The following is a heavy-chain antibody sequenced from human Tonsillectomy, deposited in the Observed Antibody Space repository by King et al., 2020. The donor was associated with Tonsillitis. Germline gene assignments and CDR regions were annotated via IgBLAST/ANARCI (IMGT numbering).Heavy chain of an antibody. V-gene: IGHV3-30*04. CDR2: ISYDGSNK. Sequence: VQLVESGGGVVQPGRSLRLSCAASGFTFSSYAMHWVRKAPGKGLEWVAVISYDGSNKYYADSVKGRFTISRDNSKNTLYLQMNSLRAEDTAVYYCAIGFDYWGQGTLVTVSS. CDR3: AIGFDY. J-gene: IGHJ4*02. CDR1: GFTFSSYA.